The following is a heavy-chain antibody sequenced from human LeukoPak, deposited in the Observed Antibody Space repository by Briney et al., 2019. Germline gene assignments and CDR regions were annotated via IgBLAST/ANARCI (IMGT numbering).Heavy chain of an antibody. V-gene: IGHV4-39*01. CDR2: IYYSGST. Sequence: PSETLSLTCTVSRGSISSSSYYWGWIRQPPGKGLEWIGSIYYSGSTHYNPSLKTLVTISVDTSMNQFSLKLSSVTAADTAVYYCARQQSAGAFDYWGQGTLVTVSS. CDR3: ARQQSAGAFDY. D-gene: IGHD3-10*01. CDR1: RGSISSSSYY. J-gene: IGHJ4*02.